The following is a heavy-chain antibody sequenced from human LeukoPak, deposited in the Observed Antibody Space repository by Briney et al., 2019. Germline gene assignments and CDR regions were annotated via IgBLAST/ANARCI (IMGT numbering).Heavy chain of an antibody. CDR1: GGSISSYY. CDR2: IYTSGST. V-gene: IGHV4-4*07. Sequence: KPSEPLSLTCTVNGGSISSYYWSWIRQPAGKGMEWIGRIYTSGSTNYNPSLKSRVTMSVDTSKNQFSLQLNSVTPEDTAVYYCARTGPPYCTNGVCGFDPWGQGNLVTVSS. D-gene: IGHD2-8*01. CDR3: ARTGPPYCTNGVCGFDP. J-gene: IGHJ5*02.